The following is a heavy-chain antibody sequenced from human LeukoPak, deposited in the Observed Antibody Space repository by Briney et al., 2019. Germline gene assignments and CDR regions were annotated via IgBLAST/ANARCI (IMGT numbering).Heavy chain of an antibody. D-gene: IGHD3-10*01. J-gene: IGHJ4*02. V-gene: IGHV3-11*06. CDR1: GFTFSHDY. CDR2: ITSSSTYT. CDR3: AIWFGELCGH. Sequence: PGGSLRLSCAASGFTFSHDYMSWIRQAPGKGLEWVSYITSSSTYTNYADSVQGRFTISRDNAKNSLYLQMNSLRAEDTAVYYCAIWFGELCGHWGQGTLVTVSS.